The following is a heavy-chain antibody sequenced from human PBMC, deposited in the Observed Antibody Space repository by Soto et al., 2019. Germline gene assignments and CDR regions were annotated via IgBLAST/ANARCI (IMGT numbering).Heavy chain of an antibody. Sequence: SETLSLTCAVYGGSFSGYYWSWIRQPPGKGLEWIGEINHSGSTNYNPSLKSQVTISVDTSKNQFSLKLSSVTAADTAVYYCARETLRFLEWLSRYYYYGMDVWGQGTTVTSP. CDR2: INHSGST. CDR3: ARETLRFLEWLSRYYYYGMDV. CDR1: GGSFSGYY. J-gene: IGHJ6*02. V-gene: IGHV4-34*01. D-gene: IGHD3-3*01.